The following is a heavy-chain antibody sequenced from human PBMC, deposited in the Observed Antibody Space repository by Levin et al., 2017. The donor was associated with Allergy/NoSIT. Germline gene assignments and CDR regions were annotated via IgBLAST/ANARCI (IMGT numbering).Heavy chain of an antibody. CDR3: ATNLNRGFRHHPNFDY. J-gene: IGHJ4*02. Sequence: PGGSLRLSCKGSGYTFTNYWIGWVRQIPGKGLEWMGIYYPGNSDVRYNPSFQGQITISADQSISTAYLQWSSLKASDTAIYYCATNLNRGFRHHPNFDYWGQGALVTVSS. CDR2: YYPGNSDV. CDR1: GYTFTNYW. D-gene: IGHD3-10*01. V-gene: IGHV5-51*01.